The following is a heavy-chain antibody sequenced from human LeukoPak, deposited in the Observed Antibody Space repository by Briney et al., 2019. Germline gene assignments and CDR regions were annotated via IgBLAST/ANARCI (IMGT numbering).Heavy chain of an antibody. D-gene: IGHD3-16*02. J-gene: IGHJ4*02. CDR1: GYTFTSYG. CDR2: ISAYNGNT. CDR3: ARDQTPHDYVWGSYRTFYY. Sequence: ASVKVSCKASGYTFTSYGISWVRQAPGQGLEWMGWISAYNGNTNYAQKLQGRVTMTTDTSTSTAYMELRSLRSDDTAVYYCARDQTPHDYVWGSYRTFYYWGQGTLVTVSS. V-gene: IGHV1-18*01.